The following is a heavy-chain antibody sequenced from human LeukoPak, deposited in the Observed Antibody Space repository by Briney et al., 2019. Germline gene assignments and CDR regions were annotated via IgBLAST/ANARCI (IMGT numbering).Heavy chain of an antibody. CDR2: ITDAVGST. Sequence: PGGSLRLSCAASGFTFSSSSISWVRQAPGKGLEWVSAITDAVGSTHYADSVKGRFTISSDNSKNTVYLQMNSLRPEDTAVYYCARGDIRAAADNGFDYWGQGTLVTVSS. V-gene: IGHV3-23*01. J-gene: IGHJ4*02. D-gene: IGHD6-13*01. CDR1: GFTFSSSS. CDR3: ARGDIRAAADNGFDY.